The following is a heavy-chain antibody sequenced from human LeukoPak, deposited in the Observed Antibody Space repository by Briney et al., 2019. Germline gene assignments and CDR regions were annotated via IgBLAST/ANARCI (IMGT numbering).Heavy chain of an antibody. CDR2: ITTGDGNT. V-gene: IGHV3-23*01. CDR3: AKDGGLWVSAHWGDS. Sequence: GGSLRLSCTASGFTFSSYTMTWVRQALGKGLKWVSTITTGDGNTYYADSVKGRFTVSRDDSKNTLYLQTNSLRAEDTAVYYCAKDGGLWVSAHWGDSWGRGTLVTVSS. CDR1: GFTFSSYT. J-gene: IGHJ4*02. D-gene: IGHD7-27*01.